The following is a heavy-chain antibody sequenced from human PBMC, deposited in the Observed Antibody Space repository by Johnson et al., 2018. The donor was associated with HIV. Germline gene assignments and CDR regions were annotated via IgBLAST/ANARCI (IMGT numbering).Heavy chain of an antibody. D-gene: IGHD2-15*01. CDR1: GFTFSNYI. J-gene: IGHJ3*01. Sequence: QMLLVESGGGVVQPGTSLRLSCSISGFTFSNYIMHWVRQAPGKGPEWVAGISYDGKNKDYGQSVRGRVTISRDNSKSTLILQMDSLRADDTAVYYCARDRIQWWSYVGTFDVLGQGTTVTVSS. CDR3: ARDRIQWWSYVGTFDV. CDR2: ISYDGKNK. V-gene: IGHV3-30*04.